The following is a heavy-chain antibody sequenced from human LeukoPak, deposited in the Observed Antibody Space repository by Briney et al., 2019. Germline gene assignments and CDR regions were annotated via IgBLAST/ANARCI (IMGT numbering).Heavy chain of an antibody. CDR2: ISDSGGST. D-gene: IGHD3-10*01. J-gene: IGHJ4*02. CDR1: GLTFSNYA. Sequence: PGGSLRLSCAASGLTFSNYAMSWVRQAPGKGLEWVSGISDSGGSTYYADSVKGRFIISRDDSKNTLYLQMNSLRAEDTAVYYCAKRGIMIRGVIIIRFHKEAYYFDCWGQGTLVTVSS. CDR3: AKRGIMIRGVIIIRFHKEAYYFDC. V-gene: IGHV3-23*01.